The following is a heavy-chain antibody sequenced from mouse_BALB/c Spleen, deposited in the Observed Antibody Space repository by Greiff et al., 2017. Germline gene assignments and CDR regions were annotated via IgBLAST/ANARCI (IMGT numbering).Heavy chain of an antibody. Sequence: QVQLKESGAELVRPGASVTLSCKASGYTFTDYEMHWVKQTPVHGLEWIGAIDPETGGTAYNQKFKGKATLTADKSSSTAYMELRSLTSEDSAVYYCTRSITTGAMDYWGQGTSVTVSS. J-gene: IGHJ4*01. CDR3: TRSITTGAMDY. CDR2: IDPETGGT. CDR1: GYTFTDYE. D-gene: IGHD2-4*01. V-gene: IGHV1-15*01.